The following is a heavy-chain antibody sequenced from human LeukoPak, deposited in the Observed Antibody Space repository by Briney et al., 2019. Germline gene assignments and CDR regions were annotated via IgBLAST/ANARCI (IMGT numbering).Heavy chain of an antibody. CDR3: AVAYSFGRDALVI. J-gene: IGHJ3*02. CDR2: INPSGGST. D-gene: IGHD5-18*01. CDR1: GYTFTSYY. Sequence: ASVKVSCKASGYTFTSYYMHWVRQVPGQGLEWMGIINPSGGSTRHAQKFQGRVTMTRDSSTSTVYMELSSLRSEDTAVYYCAVAYSFGRDALVIWGQGTMVTVSS. V-gene: IGHV1-46*01.